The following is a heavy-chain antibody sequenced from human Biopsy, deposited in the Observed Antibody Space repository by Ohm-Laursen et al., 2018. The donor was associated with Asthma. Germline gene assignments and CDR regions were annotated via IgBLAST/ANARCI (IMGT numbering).Heavy chain of an antibody. D-gene: IGHD6-19*01. J-gene: IGHJ4*02. CDR3: ARGDSSGWSHFYFDY. CDR1: GFTVSRDH. CDR2: IYSGGTS. Sequence: SLRLSCAASGFTVSRDHMFWVRQAPGKGLEWVSVIYSGGTSDTADSVRGRFTISRDFYKNTQYLQMDSLRAEDTPVYYCARGDSSGWSHFYFDYRGQGTLVTVSS. V-gene: IGHV3-53*01.